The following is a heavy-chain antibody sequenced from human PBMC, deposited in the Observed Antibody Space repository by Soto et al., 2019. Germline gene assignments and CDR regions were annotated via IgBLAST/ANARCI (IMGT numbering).Heavy chain of an antibody. V-gene: IGHV4-59*12. Sequence: FCWSWVRHPPEKGLACIWYIYYSGTTAYHPSLTSRVTISVDPSKTQFSLHLRSVNTADTAVYYCARLGGVAARTFDYWGQGTLVTVSS. J-gene: IGHJ4*02. CDR1: FC. CDR2: IYYSGTT. CDR3: ARLGGVAARTFDY. D-gene: IGHD6-6*01.